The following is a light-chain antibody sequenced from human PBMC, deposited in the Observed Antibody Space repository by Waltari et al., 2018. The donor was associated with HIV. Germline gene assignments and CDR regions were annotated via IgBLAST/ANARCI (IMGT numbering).Light chain of an antibody. CDR1: QILVHSDGTTH. Sequence: DVVMTQSPPPLPATLGQPASISCTSSQILVHSDGTTHLSCFQQRPGQPTRRLIYSFSSLASGVPDRCSGSGSGTHFTLNSSRVEAEDVGIYYCLKVTYWPHTFGQGTRLEI. J-gene: IGKJ2*01. CDR2: SFS. CDR3: LKVTYWPHT. V-gene: IGKV2-30*02.